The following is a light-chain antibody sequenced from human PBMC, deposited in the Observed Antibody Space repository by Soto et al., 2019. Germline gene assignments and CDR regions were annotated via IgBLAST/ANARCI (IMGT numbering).Light chain of an antibody. J-gene: IGKJ4*01. Sequence: EIVLTQSPGTLSLSPGERATLSCRASQSVTNSRLAWYQQKPGQAPKVLIYGGSNRATGIPARFSGSGSGTEFTLTISSLQSEDFVVYYCQQYNNWVTFGGGTKVDLK. CDR2: GGS. CDR3: QQYNNWVT. CDR1: QSVTNS. V-gene: IGKV3D-15*01.